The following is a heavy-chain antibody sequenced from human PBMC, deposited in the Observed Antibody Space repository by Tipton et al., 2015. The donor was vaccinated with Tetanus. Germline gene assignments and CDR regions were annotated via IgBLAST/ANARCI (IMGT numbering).Heavy chain of an antibody. CDR1: GFTFSSYA. V-gene: IGHV3-23*01. CDR2: ISGSGGST. D-gene: IGHD3-22*01. Sequence: SLRLSCAASGFTFSSYAMSWVRQAPGKGLEWVSAISGSGGSTYYADSVKGRFTISRDNSKNTLYLQMSSLRAEDTAVYYCASARADYYDGSGYYFRDYWGQGTLVTVSS. CDR3: ASARADYYDGSGYYFRDY. J-gene: IGHJ4*02.